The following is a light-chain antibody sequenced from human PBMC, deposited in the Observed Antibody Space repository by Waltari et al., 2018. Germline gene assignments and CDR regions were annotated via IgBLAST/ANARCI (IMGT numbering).Light chain of an antibody. CDR2: AAT. CDR1: QGISSY. Sequence: DIQMTQSPSSLSASVGDTVTITCRARQGISSYLNWFQQKPGKGPRLLVYAATTLQSGVPSRFSGSGSGTEFTLTISSLQPEDFAAYYCLQHNSYPLTFGGGTKVEIK. V-gene: IGKV1-17*01. J-gene: IGKJ4*01. CDR3: LQHNSYPLT.